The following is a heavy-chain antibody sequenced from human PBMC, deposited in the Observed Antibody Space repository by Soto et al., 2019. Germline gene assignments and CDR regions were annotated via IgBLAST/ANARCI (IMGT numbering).Heavy chain of an antibody. J-gene: IGHJ5*02. Sequence: SEPLSLTCTVSGGSISSSSYYWGWIRQPPGKGLEWIGSIYYSGSTYYNPSLKSRVTISVDTSKNQFSLKLSSVTAADTAVYYCAASRGAYSYGQESGWFDPWGQGTLVTVSS. V-gene: IGHV4-39*01. CDR2: IYYSGST. D-gene: IGHD5-18*01. CDR3: AASRGAYSYGQESGWFDP. CDR1: GGSISSSSYY.